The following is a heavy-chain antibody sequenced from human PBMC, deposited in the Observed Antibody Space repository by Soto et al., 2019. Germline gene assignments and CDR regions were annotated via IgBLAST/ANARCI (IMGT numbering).Heavy chain of an antibody. CDR3: ARDPSAYYDFWSGYLIFDY. J-gene: IGHJ4*02. CDR2: ISAYNGNT. D-gene: IGHD3-3*01. CDR1: GYTFTSYG. Sequence: QVQLVQSGAEVKKPGASVKVSCKASGYTFTSYGISWVRQAPGQGLEWMGWISAYNGNTNYAQKLQGRVTMTTDTSTSTAYMELRSLRSDDTAVYYCARDPSAYYDFWSGYLIFDYWGQGTLVTVSS. V-gene: IGHV1-18*04.